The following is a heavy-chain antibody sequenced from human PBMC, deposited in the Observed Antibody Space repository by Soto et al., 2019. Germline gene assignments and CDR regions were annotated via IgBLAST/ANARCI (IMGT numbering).Heavy chain of an antibody. CDR3: ARSGYSSSWYVNYYYYGMDV. Sequence: AAVKGSCKASGYTFTSYGISWVRQAPGQRHEGMEWISAYNGNTNNAQKIQGRVTMTTDTSTSTAYMELRSLRSDDTAVYYCARSGYSSSWYVNYYYYGMDVWGQGTTVTVSS. V-gene: IGHV1-18*01. D-gene: IGHD6-13*01. CDR2: ISAYNGNT. J-gene: IGHJ6*02. CDR1: GYTFTSYG.